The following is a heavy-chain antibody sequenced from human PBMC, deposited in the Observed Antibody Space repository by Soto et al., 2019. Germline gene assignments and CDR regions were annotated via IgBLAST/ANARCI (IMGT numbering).Heavy chain of an antibody. V-gene: IGHV1-2*04. D-gene: IGHD2-2*01. CDR1: GGTFSSYA. CDR2: INPNSGGT. Sequence: GASVKVSCKASGGTFSSYAISWVRQAPGQGLEWMGWINPNSGGTNYAQKFQGWVTMTRDTSISTAYMELSRLRSDDTAVYYCARGAAIVVVPAAIDGMDVWGQGTTVTVSS. CDR3: ARGAAIVVVPAAIDGMDV. J-gene: IGHJ6*02.